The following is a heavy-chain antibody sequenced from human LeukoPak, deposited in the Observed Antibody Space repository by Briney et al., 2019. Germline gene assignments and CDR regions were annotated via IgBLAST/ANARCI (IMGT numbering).Heavy chain of an antibody. CDR2: IDPNNGDT. CDR1: GYTFTDYY. D-gene: IGHD1-26*01. J-gene: IGHJ4*02. CDR3: ARGLLGSDFDS. Sequence: GASVKVSCKASGYTFTDYYVHWVRQAPGQGPEWMGRIDPNNGDTKYAQKFQGRVTLTSDTSISTAYIDLSRPTSDHTAVYYCARGLLGSDFDSWGQGTLVNVSS. V-gene: IGHV1-2*02.